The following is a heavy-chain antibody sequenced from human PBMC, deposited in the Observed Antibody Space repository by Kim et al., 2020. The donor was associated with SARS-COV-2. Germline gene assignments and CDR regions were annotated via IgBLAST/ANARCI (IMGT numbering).Heavy chain of an antibody. J-gene: IGHJ4*02. CDR3: AREVLYDSSGYYSYGSFDY. Sequence: SVKVSCKASGGTFSSYAISWVRQAPGQGLEWMGGIIPIFGTANYAQKFQGRVTITADESTSTAYMELSSLRSEDTAVYYCAREVLYDSSGYYSYGSFDYWGQGTLVTVSS. D-gene: IGHD3-22*01. CDR2: IIPIFGTA. CDR1: GGTFSSYA. V-gene: IGHV1-69*13.